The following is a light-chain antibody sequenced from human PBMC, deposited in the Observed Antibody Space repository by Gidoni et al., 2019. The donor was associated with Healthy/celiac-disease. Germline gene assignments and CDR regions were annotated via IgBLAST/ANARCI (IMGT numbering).Light chain of an antibody. V-gene: IGLV2-14*01. J-gene: IGLJ2*01. CDR2: EVS. CDR1: SSDVGGYNY. CDR3: SSYTSSSTLDVV. Sequence: QSALPPPASVSGSPGQSITISCTGTSSDVGGYNYVSWYQQHPGKAPKLMIYEVSNRPSGVSNRFSGSKSGNTASLTISGLQAEDEADYYCSSYTSSSTLDVVFGGGTKLTVL.